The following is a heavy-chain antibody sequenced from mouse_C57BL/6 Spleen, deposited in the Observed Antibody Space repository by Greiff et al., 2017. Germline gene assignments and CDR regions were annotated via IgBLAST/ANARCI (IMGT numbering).Heavy chain of an antibody. CDR3: ARRGTGTYFDY. J-gene: IGHJ2*01. Sequence: QVQLQQSGPELVKPGASVKISCKASGYAFSSSWMNWVKQRPGQGLEWIGWIYPRDGSTKYNEKFKGKATLTVDTSSSTAYMELHSLTSEDSAVYFCARRGTGTYFDYWGQGTTLTVSS. D-gene: IGHD4-1*01. CDR2: IYPRDGST. V-gene: IGHV1-85*01. CDR1: GYAFSSSW.